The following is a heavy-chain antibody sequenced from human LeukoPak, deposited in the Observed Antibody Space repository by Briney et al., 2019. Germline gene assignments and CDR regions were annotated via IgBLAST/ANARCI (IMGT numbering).Heavy chain of an antibody. D-gene: IGHD1-1*01. Sequence: GGSLRLSCAASGFTFDDYTMHWVRQAPGKGLEWVSLISWDGGSTYYADSVKGRFTISRDNSKNSLYLQMNSLRTEDTALYYCAKDIRNWNDGDYYFDYWGQGTLVTVSS. J-gene: IGHJ4*02. V-gene: IGHV3-43*01. CDR3: AKDIRNWNDGDYYFDY. CDR1: GFTFDDYT. CDR2: ISWDGGST.